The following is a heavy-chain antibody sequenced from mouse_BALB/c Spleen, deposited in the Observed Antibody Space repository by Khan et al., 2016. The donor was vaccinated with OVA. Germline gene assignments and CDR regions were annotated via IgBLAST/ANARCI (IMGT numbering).Heavy chain of an antibody. CDR1: GYSITSGYG. V-gene: IGHV3-2*02. D-gene: IGHD1-2*01. Sequence: EVQLQESGPGLVKPSQSLSLTCTVTGYSITSGYGLNWIRQFPGKKLEWMGYISYSGSTNYNPSLKNRISLTRDTSKNQFFLQLNSVTTEDTATYYCARTARIKYWGQGTTRTVSS. J-gene: IGHJ2*01. CDR2: ISYSGST. CDR3: ARTARIKY.